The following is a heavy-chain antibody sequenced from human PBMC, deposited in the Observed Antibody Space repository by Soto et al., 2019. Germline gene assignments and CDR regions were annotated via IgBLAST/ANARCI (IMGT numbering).Heavy chain of an antibody. J-gene: IGHJ4*02. D-gene: IGHD1-1*01. CDR2: INKSGGSR. CDR1: GFTFNTFA. CDR3: AKGAEMPTIPFDY. V-gene: IGHV3-23*01. Sequence: PGGSLRLSGEASGFTFNTFAMSWVRQAPGRGLEWVSRINKSGGSRYYSDSVRGRFTVSRDNSKNTLFLQINSLRDEDTAIYYCAKGAEMPTIPFDYWGQGALVTVSS.